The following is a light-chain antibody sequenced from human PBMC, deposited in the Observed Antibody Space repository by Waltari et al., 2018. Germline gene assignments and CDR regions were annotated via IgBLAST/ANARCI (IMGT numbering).Light chain of an antibody. CDR3: QQYDNTPLT. CDR1: QSVLYSSNHENY. J-gene: IGKJ1*01. CDR2: WAS. Sequence: DIVMTQSPDSLAVSLGERATINCKSSQSVLYSSNHENYLAWYQQKPGQPPKLLIIWASTRESGVPDRFSGSGSGTDFTLTISSLQAEDVAVYYCQQYDNTPLTFGQGTKVEIK. V-gene: IGKV4-1*01.